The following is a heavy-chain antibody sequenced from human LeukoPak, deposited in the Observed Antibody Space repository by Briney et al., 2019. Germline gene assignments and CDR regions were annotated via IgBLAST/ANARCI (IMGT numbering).Heavy chain of an antibody. J-gene: IGHJ4*02. CDR1: GFTFSSYS. D-gene: IGHD2-21*02. CDR3: ARVESLLLAYCGGDCSDY. V-gene: IGHV3-21*01. Sequence: GGSLRLSCAASGFTFSSYSMNWVRQAPGKGLEWVSSISSSSYIYYADSVKGRFTISRDNAKNSLYLQMNSLRAEDTAVYYCARVESLLLAYCGGDCSDYWGRGTLVTVSS. CDR2: ISSSSYI.